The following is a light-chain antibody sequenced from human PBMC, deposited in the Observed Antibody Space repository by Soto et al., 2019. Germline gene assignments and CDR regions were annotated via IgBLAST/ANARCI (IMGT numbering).Light chain of an antibody. CDR3: QQFYTYPLT. J-gene: IGKJ4*01. CDR1: QGVSSA. V-gene: IGKV1-13*02. CDR2: DVS. Sequence: AIQLTQSPSSLSASVGDRVTITCRASQGVSSALAWYQQKPGRPPKLLIYDVSTLEGGVPSRFGGSGSGTDFTLTISSLQPGDFAAYYCQQFYTYPLTFGGGTRVEI.